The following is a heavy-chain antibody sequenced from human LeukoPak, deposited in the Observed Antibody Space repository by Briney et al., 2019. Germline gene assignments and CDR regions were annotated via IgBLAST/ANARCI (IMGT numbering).Heavy chain of an antibody. J-gene: IGHJ5*02. Sequence: PSETLSLTCAVDGGSLSGFYWSWIRQPPGKGLTWIGEIEHRGGTNYNPSLKSRVTVSVDTSKNQVSLKVRSMTAADTAVYYRARRRIGGWWGGGFDPWGQGTLVTVSS. CDR1: GGSLSGFY. CDR3: ARRRIGGWWGGGFDP. CDR2: IEHRGGT. V-gene: IGHV4-34*01. D-gene: IGHD6-19*01.